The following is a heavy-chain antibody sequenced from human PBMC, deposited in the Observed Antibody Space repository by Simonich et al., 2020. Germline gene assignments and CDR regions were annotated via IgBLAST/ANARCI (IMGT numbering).Heavy chain of an antibody. J-gene: IGHJ5*02. CDR2: IKGSGCST. D-gene: IGHD1-26*01. V-gene: IGHV3-23*01. CDR3: AKDSSLVGATDWFDP. CDR1: GFYFSSDA. Sequence: EVQLWESGGGLVQPGGSLRFSGAASGFYFSSDAMSWVSQAPGEGLGRVAGIKGSGCSTDYADTVKGRFTITRDNSKNTLYLQRTSLRAEDTAVYYCAKDSSLVGATDWFDPWGQGTLVTVSS.